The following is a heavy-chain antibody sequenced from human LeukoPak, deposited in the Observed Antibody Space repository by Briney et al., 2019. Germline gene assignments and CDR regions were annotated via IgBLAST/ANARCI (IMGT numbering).Heavy chain of an antibody. CDR2: IYHSGIT. J-gene: IGHJ3*02. Sequence: SETLSLTCAVSGGSISSSNWWSWVRQPPGKGLEWIGEIYHSGITNYNPSLESRVTISVDKSKNHFSLKLSSVTAADTAVYYCATYTASGFDIWGQGTMVTVSS. CDR3: ATYTASGFDI. D-gene: IGHD2-2*02. CDR1: GGSISSSNW. V-gene: IGHV4-4*02.